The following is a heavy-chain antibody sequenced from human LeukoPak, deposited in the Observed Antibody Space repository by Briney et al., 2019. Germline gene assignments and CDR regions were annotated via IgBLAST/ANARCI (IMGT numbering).Heavy chain of an antibody. J-gene: IGHJ4*02. CDR2: ISGSGGST. CDR3: AKSSSITIFGVVDY. Sequence: GGSLRLSCAASGFTFSSYAMSWVRQAPGKGLEWVSAISGSGGSTYYADSVKGRYTISRDNSKNTLYLQMNSLRAEDTAVYYCAKSSSITIFGVVDYWGQGTLVTVSS. CDR1: GFTFSSYA. D-gene: IGHD3-3*01. V-gene: IGHV3-23*01.